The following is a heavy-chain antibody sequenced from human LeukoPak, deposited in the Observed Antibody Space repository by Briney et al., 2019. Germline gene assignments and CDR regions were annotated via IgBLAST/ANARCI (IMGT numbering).Heavy chain of an antibody. J-gene: IGHJ6*03. Sequence: GASVKVSCKASGYSFTGYYLHWVRQAPGQGLEWMGWINPNSGGTNYAQKFQGRVTMTRDTSISTAYMELSRLRSDDTAVYYCARVLDYDFWSAFPKHIYYMDVWGKGTTVTVSS. CDR2: INPNSGGT. V-gene: IGHV1-2*02. CDR1: GYSFTGYY. CDR3: ARVLDYDFWSAFPKHIYYMDV. D-gene: IGHD3-3*01.